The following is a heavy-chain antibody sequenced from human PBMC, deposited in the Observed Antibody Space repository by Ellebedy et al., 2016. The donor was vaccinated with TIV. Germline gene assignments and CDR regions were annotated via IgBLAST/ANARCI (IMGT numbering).Heavy chain of an antibody. Sequence: ASVKVSCKTSGYIFTAYYIHWMRQAPGQGLEWMGWINPHSGDTKSPHKFQARVTMTRDTSINTVYMELSRLGSDDTALYYCARGSGYCIGAACSFDYWGQGTLVTVSS. CDR1: GYIFTAYY. CDR2: INPHSGDT. V-gene: IGHV1-2*07. D-gene: IGHD2-15*01. J-gene: IGHJ4*02. CDR3: ARGSGYCIGAACSFDY.